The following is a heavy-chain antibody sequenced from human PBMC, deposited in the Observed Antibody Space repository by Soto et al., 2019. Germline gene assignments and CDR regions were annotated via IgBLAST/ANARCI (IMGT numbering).Heavy chain of an antibody. Sequence: SETLSLTCAVYGGSFSGYYWSWIRQPPGKGLEWIGEINHSGSTNYNPSLKSRVTISVDTSKNQFSLKLSSVTAADTAVYYCARVWDDYGDDRVSWFAPWGQGTLVPVSS. CDR1: GGSFSGYY. D-gene: IGHD4-17*01. CDR2: INHSGST. V-gene: IGHV4-34*01. CDR3: ARVWDDYGDDRVSWFAP. J-gene: IGHJ5*02.